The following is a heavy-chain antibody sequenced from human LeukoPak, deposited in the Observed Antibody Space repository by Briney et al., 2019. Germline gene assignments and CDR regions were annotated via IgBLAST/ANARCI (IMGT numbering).Heavy chain of an antibody. Sequence: PSETLSLTCAVYGGSFSDYSWTWIRQPPGKGLEWIGEINQSGGTNHNPSLMSRVIMSVDTSKNQFSLKLSSVTAADTAVYYCARSPAAGTGDYWGQGTLVTVSS. J-gene: IGHJ4*02. V-gene: IGHV4-34*01. CDR2: INQSGGT. CDR1: GGSFSDYS. CDR3: ARSPAAGTGDY. D-gene: IGHD6-13*01.